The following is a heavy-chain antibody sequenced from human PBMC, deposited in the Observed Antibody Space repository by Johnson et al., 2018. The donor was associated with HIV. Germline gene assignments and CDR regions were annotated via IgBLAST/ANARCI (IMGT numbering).Heavy chain of an antibody. V-gene: IGHV3-66*02. D-gene: IGHD2-21*02. CDR1: GFTVSTNY. Sequence: VQLVESGGGLVQPGGSLRLSCAASGFTVSTNYMSWIRQAPGKGLEWVSVIYSGGSTYYADSVKGRFTISRDNAKNSLYLQMNSLRAEDTALYYCAKEIYGGGDWEDDAFDIWGQGTMVTVSS. CDR2: IYSGGST. CDR3: AKEIYGGGDWEDDAFDI. J-gene: IGHJ3*02.